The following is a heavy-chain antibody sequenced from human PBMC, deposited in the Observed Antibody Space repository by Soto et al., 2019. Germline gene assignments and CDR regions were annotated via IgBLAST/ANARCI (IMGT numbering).Heavy chain of an antibody. V-gene: IGHV1-2*04. CDR1: GYTFTGYY. D-gene: IGHD3-3*01. CDR2: INPNSGGT. CDR3: ARLGFNYDFLSGYYNVHHYYGIDV. Sequence: GASVKVSCKASGYTFTGYYMHWVRQAPGQGLEWMGWINPNSGGTNYAQKFQGWVTMTRDTSISTAYMELSSLKASDTATYYCARLGFNYDFLSGYYNVHHYYGIDVWGQGTTVTVSS. J-gene: IGHJ6*02.